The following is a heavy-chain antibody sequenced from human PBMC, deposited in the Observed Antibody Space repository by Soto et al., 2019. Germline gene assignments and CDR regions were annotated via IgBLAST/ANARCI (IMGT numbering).Heavy chain of an antibody. D-gene: IGHD3-22*01. CDR1: GSTSSSDA. J-gene: IGHJ3*02. CDR2: ISGGGDSA. V-gene: IGHV3-23*01. Sequence: EVQLLESGGGLVQAGGSLRLSCRASGSTSSSDAMTWVRQAPGKGLEWVSVISGGGDSAYYADSVQGRFAISRDNSKNALFLQMSSLRAEDTAVYCCAKVAYESCGYYYHDAFQIWGQGTMVTVSS. CDR3: AKVAYESCGYYYHDAFQI.